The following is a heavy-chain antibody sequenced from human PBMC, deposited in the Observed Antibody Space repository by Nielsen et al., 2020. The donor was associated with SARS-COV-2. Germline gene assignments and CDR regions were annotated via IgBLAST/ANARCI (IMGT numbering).Heavy chain of an antibody. CDR3: ARDVFSGDFDY. Sequence: GESLKISCAASGFTFSSYWMYWVRQAPGKGLVWVSRINSDGSSTSYADSVKGRFTISRDNAKNTLYLQMNSLRAEDTAVYYCARDVFSGDFDYWGQGTLVTVSS. J-gene: IGHJ4*02. V-gene: IGHV3-74*01. D-gene: IGHD3-10*01. CDR1: GFTFSSYW. CDR2: INSDGSST.